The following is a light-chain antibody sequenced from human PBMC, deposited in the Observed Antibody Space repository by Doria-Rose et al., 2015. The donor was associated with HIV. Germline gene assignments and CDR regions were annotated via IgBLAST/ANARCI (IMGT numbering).Light chain of an antibody. CDR2: DGS. Sequence: TQSPGTLSMSPGERATLSCRASQSFSSTYLAWYHQNPGQAPSLLIYDGSTRATGIPDRFSASGSGTDFTLTINRLEPEDFALYYCHQYGTSWTFGQGTKVEI. CDR3: HQYGTSWT. J-gene: IGKJ1*01. CDR1: QSFSSTY. V-gene: IGKV3-20*01.